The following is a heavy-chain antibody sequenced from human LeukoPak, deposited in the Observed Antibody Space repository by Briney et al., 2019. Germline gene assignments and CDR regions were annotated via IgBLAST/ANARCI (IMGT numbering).Heavy chain of an antibody. V-gene: IGHV3-15*01. CDR1: GFTFSNAW. J-gene: IGHJ4*02. CDR2: IKSKTDGGTT. Sequence: GGSLRLSCAASGFTFSNAWMSRVRQAPGKGLEWVGRIKSKTDGGTTDYAAPVKGRFGISRDDAKNMLFLQMNSLKTEDTAVYYCTTASAVAYWGQGTLVTVSS. CDR3: TTASAVAY.